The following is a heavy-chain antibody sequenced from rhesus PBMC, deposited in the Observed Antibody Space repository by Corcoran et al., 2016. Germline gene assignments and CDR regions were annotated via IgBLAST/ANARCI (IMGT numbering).Heavy chain of an antibody. Sequence: QVTLKESGPALVKPTQTLTLTCTFSGFSITTPGTGVGWIRQPPGQALEWLASIYWNDNKYYNTSLKSRLTISKDTSKNQVVLTMTNMDPVDTATYYCARVVGAAAGGYGLDSWGQGVVVTVSS. J-gene: IGHJ6*01. CDR3: ARVVGAAAGGYGLDS. V-gene: IGHV2-95*01. D-gene: IGHD6-31*01. CDR2: IYWNDNK. CDR1: GFSITTPGTG.